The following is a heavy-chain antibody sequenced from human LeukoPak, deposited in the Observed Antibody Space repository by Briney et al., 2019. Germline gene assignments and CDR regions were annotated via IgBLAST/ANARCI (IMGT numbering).Heavy chain of an antibody. J-gene: IGHJ4*02. D-gene: IGHD3-22*01. CDR3: ARDNYDSSTPYYFDY. Sequence: GGSLRLSCAASGFTFTNYEMTWVRQAPGEGLEWVSYISSSGTTIYYADSVKGRFTISRDNAKNSLYLQMNSLRAEDTAVYYCARDNYDSSTPYYFDYWGQGTLVTVSS. CDR2: ISSSGTTI. V-gene: IGHV3-48*03. CDR1: GFTFTNYE.